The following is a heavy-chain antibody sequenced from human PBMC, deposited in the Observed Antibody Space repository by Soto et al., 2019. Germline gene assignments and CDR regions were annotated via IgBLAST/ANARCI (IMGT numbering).Heavy chain of an antibody. CDR1: GGSISSYY. CDR2: IYYSGST. Sequence: SETLSLTCTVSGGSISSYYWSWIRQPPGKGLEWIGYIYYSGSTNYNPSLKSRVTISVDTSKNQFSLKLSSVTAADTAVYYCARGPWLPTYYDFWSGYYPDYYYYMDVWGKGTTVTVSS. V-gene: IGHV4-59*01. CDR3: ARGPWLPTYYDFWSGYYPDYYYYMDV. D-gene: IGHD3-3*01. J-gene: IGHJ6*03.